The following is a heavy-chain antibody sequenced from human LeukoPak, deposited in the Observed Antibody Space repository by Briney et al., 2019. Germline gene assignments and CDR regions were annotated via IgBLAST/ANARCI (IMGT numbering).Heavy chain of an antibody. V-gene: IGHV3-30*02. Sequence: GGSLRLSCAASGFTFSSYGMHWVRQAPGKGLEGVAFIRYDGSNKYYADSVKGRFTISRDNSKNTLYLQMNSLRAEDTAVYYCAAKGYCSSTSCFGYFQHWGQGTLVTVSS. CDR3: AAKGYCSSTSCFGYFQH. CDR2: IRYDGSNK. D-gene: IGHD2-2*01. J-gene: IGHJ1*01. CDR1: GFTFSSYG.